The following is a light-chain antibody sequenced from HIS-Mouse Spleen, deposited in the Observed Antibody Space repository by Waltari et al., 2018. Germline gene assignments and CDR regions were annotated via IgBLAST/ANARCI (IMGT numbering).Light chain of an antibody. Sequence: SYELTQPPSVSVSPGQTARITCSGDALPKKYAYGYQQKSGQATVLVIYEDSKRPSGMPGRFSGSSSGTMATLTCSGAQVEDEADYYCYSTDSSGNHRRVFGGGTKLTVL. CDR3: YSTDSSGNHRRV. CDR2: EDS. V-gene: IGLV3-10*01. J-gene: IGLJ3*02. CDR1: ALPKKY.